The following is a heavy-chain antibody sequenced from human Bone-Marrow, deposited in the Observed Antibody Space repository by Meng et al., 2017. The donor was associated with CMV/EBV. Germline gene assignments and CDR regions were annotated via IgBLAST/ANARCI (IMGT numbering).Heavy chain of an antibody. Sequence: GSLRLSCTVSGGSISSYYWSWIRQPPGKGLEWIGYIYYSGSTNYNPSLKSRVTISVDTSKNQFSLKLSSVTAADTAVYYCARDSRNWFDPWGQGTLVTDSS. CDR2: IYYSGST. CDR3: ARDSRNWFDP. J-gene: IGHJ5*02. CDR1: GGSISSYY. V-gene: IGHV4-59*01.